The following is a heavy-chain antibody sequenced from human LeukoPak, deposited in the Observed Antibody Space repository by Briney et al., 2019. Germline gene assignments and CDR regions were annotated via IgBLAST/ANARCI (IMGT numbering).Heavy chain of an antibody. CDR1: GFTFSSYE. CDR3: ARGWDRAHPTGFEFDV. J-gene: IGHJ4*02. V-gene: IGHV3-48*03. Sequence: PGGSLRLSCAASGFTFSSYEMNWVRQAPGKGLEWVSFISSSGTTINQPDPVKGRFTISRDNAKNSVHLQMDNLRVEDTAVYYCARGWDRAHPTGFEFDVWGQGTLVTVSS. CDR2: ISSSGTTI. D-gene: IGHD1-26*01.